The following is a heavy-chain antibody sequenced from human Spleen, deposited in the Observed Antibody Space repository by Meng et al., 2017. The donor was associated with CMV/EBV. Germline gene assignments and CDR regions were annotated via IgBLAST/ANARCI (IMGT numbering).Heavy chain of an antibody. D-gene: IGHD5-24*01. CDR2: INHSGST. J-gene: IGHJ5*02. V-gene: IGHV4-34*01. CDR3: ARLNVEMATRSSWFDP. Sequence: QVQLQQWGAGLLKPSETLSLTCAVYGGSFSGYYWSWIRQPPGKGLEWIGEINHSGSTNYNPSLKSRVTMSVDTSKNQFSLKLSSVTAADTAVYYCARLNVEMATRSSWFDPWGQGTLVTVSS. CDR1: GGSFSGYY.